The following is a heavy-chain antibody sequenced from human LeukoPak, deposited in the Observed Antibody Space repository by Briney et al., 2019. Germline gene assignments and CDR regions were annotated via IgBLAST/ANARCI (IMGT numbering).Heavy chain of an antibody. D-gene: IGHD6-13*01. V-gene: IGHV4-39*01. CDR1: GGSISSSSYY. Sequence: PSETLSLTCTVSGGSISSSSYYWGWIRQPPGKGLEWLGSIYYSGSTYYNPSLKSRVTISVDTSKNQFSLKLSSVTAADTAVYYCASTTAAAGNLDDYWGQGTLVTVSS. J-gene: IGHJ4*02. CDR3: ASTTAAAGNLDDY. CDR2: IYYSGST.